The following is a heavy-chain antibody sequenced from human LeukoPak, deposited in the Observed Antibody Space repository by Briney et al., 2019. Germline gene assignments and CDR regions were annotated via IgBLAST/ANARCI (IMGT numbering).Heavy chain of an antibody. J-gene: IGHJ5*02. V-gene: IGHV1-24*01. CDR3: AAVSGHYTLLDA. Sequence: GASVKVSCKISGYTLNDISMHWVRQPPGKGLERMGGVDPDDGQRVYAQKFQGRVTMTEDTSTNTAYMELSRLRSEDTAVYYCAAVSGHYTLLDAWGQGALVTVST. D-gene: IGHD1-26*01. CDR2: VDPDDGQR. CDR1: GYTLNDIS.